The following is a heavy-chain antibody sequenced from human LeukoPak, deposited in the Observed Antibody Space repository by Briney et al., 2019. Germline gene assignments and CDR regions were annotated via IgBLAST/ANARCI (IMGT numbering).Heavy chain of an antibody. J-gene: IGHJ3*02. Sequence: SETLSLTCTVSGGSISSYYWSWIRQPAGKGLEWIGRIYTSGSTNYNASLKSRVSMSVDTSKNQFSLKLSSVTAADTAVYYCARDRDDSSGYYAFDIWGQGTMVTVSS. CDR1: GGSISSYY. CDR2: IYTSGST. CDR3: ARDRDDSSGYYAFDI. D-gene: IGHD3-22*01. V-gene: IGHV4-4*07.